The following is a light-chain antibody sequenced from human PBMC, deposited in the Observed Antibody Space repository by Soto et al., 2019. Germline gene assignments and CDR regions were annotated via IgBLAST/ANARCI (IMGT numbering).Light chain of an antibody. CDR1: QSINNY. CDR3: QQLGDWPPLT. J-gene: IGKJ4*01. Sequence: EIVLTQSPATLSLSPGERATLSCRASQSINNYLTWYQQKPGQSPRPLIYGASNRATGVPARFSGSGSGTDFTLTISSLEPDDFAVYYCQQLGDWPPLTFGGGTKVEIK. V-gene: IGKV3-11*01. CDR2: GAS.